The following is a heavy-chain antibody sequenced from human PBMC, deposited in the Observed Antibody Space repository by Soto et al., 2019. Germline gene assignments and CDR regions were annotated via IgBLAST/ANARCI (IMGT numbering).Heavy chain of an antibody. J-gene: IGHJ4*02. V-gene: IGHV2-5*02. D-gene: IGHD3-3*01. CDR3: AHRVLRTVFGLVTTTAIYFDF. Sequence: SGPTLVNPTQAFTLTGTFAGFSLTTSGVGVGWIRQSPGKAPEGLALIYWDDDKRYSPSLKSRLTITKDTSKNQVVLTMANLDPADTATYYCAHRVLRTVFGLVTTTAIYFDFWGQGTPVTVSS. CDR1: GFSLTTSGVG. CDR2: IYWDDDK.